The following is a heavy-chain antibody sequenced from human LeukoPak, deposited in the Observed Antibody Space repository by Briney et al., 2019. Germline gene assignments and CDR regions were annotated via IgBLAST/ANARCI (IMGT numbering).Heavy chain of an antibody. V-gene: IGHV4-61*02. J-gene: IGHJ4*02. CDR1: GGSISSGSYY. Sequence: SETLSLTCTVSGGSISSGSYYRSCIRQPAGKGLECIGRIYTSGSTNYNPSLKSRVTISVDTSKNQFSLKLSSVTAADTAVYYCARCPTPTYSSSWYGPRSYYFDYWGQGTLVTVSS. D-gene: IGHD6-13*01. CDR2: IYTSGST. CDR3: ARCPTPTYSSSWYGPRSYYFDY.